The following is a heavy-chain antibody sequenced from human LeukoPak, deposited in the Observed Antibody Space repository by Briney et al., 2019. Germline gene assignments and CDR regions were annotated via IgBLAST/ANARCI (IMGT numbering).Heavy chain of an antibody. Sequence: ASVKVSCKASGGTFSSYAISWVRQAPGQGLEWMGGIIPIFGTANYAQKFQGRVTITTDESTSTAYMELSSLRSEDTAVLYCARDTVGATLSYWGQGTLVTVSS. J-gene: IGHJ4*02. CDR2: IIPIFGTA. D-gene: IGHD1-26*01. V-gene: IGHV1-69*05. CDR3: ARDTVGATLSY. CDR1: GGTFSSYA.